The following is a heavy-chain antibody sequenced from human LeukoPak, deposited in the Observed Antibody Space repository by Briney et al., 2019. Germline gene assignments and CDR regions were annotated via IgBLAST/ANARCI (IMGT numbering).Heavy chain of an antibody. CDR3: ARESEEAGSPNT. Sequence: SETLSLTCTVSGGSISSYYWSWIRQPAGKGLEWIGRIYTSGSTNYNPSLKSRVTMSVDTSKNQFSLKLSSVTAADPAVYYCARESEEAGSPNTWGQGTLVTVSS. D-gene: IGHD6-19*01. CDR1: GGSISSYY. V-gene: IGHV4-4*07. J-gene: IGHJ4*02. CDR2: IYTSGST.